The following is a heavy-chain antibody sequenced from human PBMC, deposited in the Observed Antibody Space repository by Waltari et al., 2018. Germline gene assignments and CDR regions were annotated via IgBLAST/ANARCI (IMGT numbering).Heavy chain of an antibody. Sequence: QVQLVQSGAEVKKPGASVKVSCKASGYTFTSYDINWVRQATGQGLEWMGWRNPNSGNTGYAQKFQGRVTMTRNTSISTAYMELSSLRSEDTAVYYCARARRAIAVAGPDYWGQGTLVIVSS. D-gene: IGHD6-19*01. V-gene: IGHV1-8*02. CDR3: ARARRAIAVAGPDY. CDR2: RNPNSGNT. J-gene: IGHJ4*02. CDR1: GYTFTSYD.